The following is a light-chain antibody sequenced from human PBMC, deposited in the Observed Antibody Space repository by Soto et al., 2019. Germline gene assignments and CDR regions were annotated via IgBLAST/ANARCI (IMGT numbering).Light chain of an antibody. CDR3: QQYNNWPFT. CDR1: QSVSSN. V-gene: IGKV3-15*01. J-gene: IGKJ3*01. CDR2: GAS. Sequence: EIVMTQSPATLSVSPGERATLSCRASQSVSSNLAWYQQKPGQAPRLHIYGASTRATGIPARFSGSVSGTEYTLTISSLQSDEFAVYYCQQYNNWPFTFGPGTKVDIK.